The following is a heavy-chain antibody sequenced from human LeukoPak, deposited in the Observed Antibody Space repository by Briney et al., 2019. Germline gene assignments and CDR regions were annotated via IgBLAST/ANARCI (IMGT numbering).Heavy chain of an antibody. D-gene: IGHD3-22*01. V-gene: IGHV5-51*01. J-gene: IGHJ1*01. CDR2: IYPGDSDT. Sequence: GESLQISCKGSGYSFTSYWIGWVRQMPGKGLEWMGIIYPGDSDTRYSPSFQGQVTISADKSISTAYLQWSSLKASDTAMYYCATRIEDYYDSSGYYYALDFQHWGQGTLVTVSS. CDR3: ATRIEDYYDSSGYYYALDFQH. CDR1: GYSFTSYW.